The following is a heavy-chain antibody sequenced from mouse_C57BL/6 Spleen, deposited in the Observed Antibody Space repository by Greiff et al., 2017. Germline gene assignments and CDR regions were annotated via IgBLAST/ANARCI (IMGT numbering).Heavy chain of an antibody. Sequence: LVKPGASVKISCKASGYTFTDYYMNWVKQSHGKSLEWIGDINPNNGGTSYNQKFKGKATLTVDKSSSTAYIELRSLTSEDSAVYYCARSEYDGSFAYWGQGTLVTVSA. CDR2: INPNNGGT. CDR1: GYTFTDYY. J-gene: IGHJ3*01. CDR3: ARSEYDGSFAY. V-gene: IGHV1-26*01. D-gene: IGHD2-3*01.